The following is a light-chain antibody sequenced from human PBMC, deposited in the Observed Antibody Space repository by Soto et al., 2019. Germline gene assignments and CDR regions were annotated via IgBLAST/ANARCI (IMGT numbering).Light chain of an antibody. V-gene: IGKV1-27*01. CDR2: AAS. J-gene: IGKJ4*01. CDR3: QKYNIAPHT. Sequence: DIQMTQSPSSLSASVGDRVTITCRTSQDIINYLAWYQQKPGKVPKLLIYAASTLQSGVPSRFSGGGSGTDFSLTISSLHPEDVATYYCQKYNIAPHTFGGGTKVEIQ. CDR1: QDIINY.